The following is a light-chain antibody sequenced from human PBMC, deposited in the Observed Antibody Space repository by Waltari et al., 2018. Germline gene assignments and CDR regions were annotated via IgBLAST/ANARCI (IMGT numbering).Light chain of an antibody. CDR3: QQRGNSPTT. CDR2: DAS. Sequence: EIVLTQSPATLSLSLGERATLSCRASQSVARYLAWYQQKPGQAPRLLIYDASNRATGIPARFSGSGSGTDFTLTISGLEADDFAVYFCQQRGNSPTTFGQGTRLEI. V-gene: IGKV3-11*01. CDR1: QSVARY. J-gene: IGKJ5*01.